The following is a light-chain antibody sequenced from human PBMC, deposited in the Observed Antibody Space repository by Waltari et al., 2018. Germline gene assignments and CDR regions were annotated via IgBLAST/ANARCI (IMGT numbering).Light chain of an antibody. CDR3: QQYGSLPWT. Sequence: NALTQPPGTLSLSPGARATLTCRASQNIKNAYLAWYHQRPGRPPRLLIYDASSKATDIPARFSGRGWGTDFTLTISSLEPEEFAIYYWQQYGSLPWTFGQRTQVEIK. V-gene: IGKV3-20*01. J-gene: IGKJ1*01. CDR1: QNIKNAY. CDR2: DAS.